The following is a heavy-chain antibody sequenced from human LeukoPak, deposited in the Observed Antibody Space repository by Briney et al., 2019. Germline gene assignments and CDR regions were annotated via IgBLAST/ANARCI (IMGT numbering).Heavy chain of an antibody. D-gene: IGHD5-18*01. CDR3: AREDTAMALDY. CDR1: GGSISSYY. V-gene: IGHV4-59*01. CDR2: IYYSGST. J-gene: IGHJ4*02. Sequence: SESLSLTCTVSGGSISSYYWSWIRQPPGKGLEWIGYIYYSGSTNYNPSLESRVTISVDTSKNQFSLKLSSVTAADTAVYYCAREDTAMALDYWGQGTLVTVSS.